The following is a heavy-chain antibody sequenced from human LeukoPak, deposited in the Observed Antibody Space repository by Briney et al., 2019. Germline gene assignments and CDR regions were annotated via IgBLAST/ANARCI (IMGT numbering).Heavy chain of an antibody. CDR2: FDPEDGET. D-gene: IGHD5-18*01. J-gene: IGHJ4*02. CDR1: GYTLTELS. V-gene: IGHV1-24*01. Sequence: ASVKVSCTVSGYTLTELSMHWVRQAPGKGLEWMGGFDPEDGETIYAQKFQGRVTMTEDTSTDTAYMELSSLRSEDTAVYYCAFGYPEPYSFDYWGQGTLVTVSS. CDR3: AFGYPEPYSFDY.